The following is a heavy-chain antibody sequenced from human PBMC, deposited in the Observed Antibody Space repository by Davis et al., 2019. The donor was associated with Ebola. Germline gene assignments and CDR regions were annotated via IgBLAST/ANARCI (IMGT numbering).Heavy chain of an antibody. Sequence: GESLKISCAASGFTFSSYAMHWVRQAPGKGLEWVAVISYDGSNKYYADSVKGRFTISRDNSKNTLYLQMNSLRAEDTAVYYCARDSRRGGDSGWYFGETPGFYWGQGTLVTVSS. CDR2: ISYDGSNK. J-gene: IGHJ4*02. V-gene: IGHV3-30*04. D-gene: IGHD6-19*01. CDR3: ARDSRRGGDSGWYFGETPGFY. CDR1: GFTFSSYA.